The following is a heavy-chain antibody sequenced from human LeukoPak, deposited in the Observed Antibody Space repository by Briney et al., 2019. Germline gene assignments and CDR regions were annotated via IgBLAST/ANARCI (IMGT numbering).Heavy chain of an antibody. CDR1: GGSFSGYY. CDR3: ARGGFWSGYYYFDY. CDR2: MNHSGST. J-gene: IGHJ4*02. V-gene: IGHV4-34*01. D-gene: IGHD3-3*01. Sequence: SETLSLTCAVYGGSFSGYYWTWIRQPPGKGLEWIGEMNHSGSTNYNPSLKSRVTISVDTSKNQFSLKLSSVTAADTAVYYCARGGFWSGYYYFDYWGQGTLVTVSS.